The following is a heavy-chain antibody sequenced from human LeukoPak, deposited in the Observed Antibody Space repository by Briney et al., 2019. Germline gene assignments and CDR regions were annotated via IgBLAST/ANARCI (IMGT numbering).Heavy chain of an antibody. V-gene: IGHV4-30-4*01. CDR3: ARELREGYGGKVGEYFQH. Sequence: SETLSLTCTVSGGSISSGDYYWSWIRQPPGKGLEWIGYIYYSGSTYYNPSLKSRVTISVDTSKNQFSLKLSSVTAADTAVYYCARELREGYGGKVGEYFQHWGQGTLVTVSS. CDR1: GGSISSGDYY. J-gene: IGHJ1*01. D-gene: IGHD4-23*01. CDR2: IYYSGST.